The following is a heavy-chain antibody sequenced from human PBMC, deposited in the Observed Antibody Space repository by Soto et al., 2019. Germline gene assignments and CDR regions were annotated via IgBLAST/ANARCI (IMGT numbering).Heavy chain of an antibody. Sequence: EVQLVESGGGLVQPGRSLRLSCAASGFTFDDYAMHWVRQAPGKGLEWVSGISWNSGSIGYADSVKGRFTNSRDNATNPLYLQMNSLRAEDTALYYCAKVGFWSGYYSLVDYWGQGTLVTVSS. D-gene: IGHD3-3*01. J-gene: IGHJ4*02. CDR3: AKVGFWSGYYSLVDY. CDR2: ISWNSGSI. CDR1: GFTFDDYA. V-gene: IGHV3-9*01.